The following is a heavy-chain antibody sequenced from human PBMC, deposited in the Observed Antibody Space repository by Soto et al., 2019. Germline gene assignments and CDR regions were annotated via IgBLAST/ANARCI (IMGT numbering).Heavy chain of an antibody. V-gene: IGHV1-69*01. CDR2: IIPIFGTA. CDR1: GGTFSSYA. Sequence: QVQLVQSGAEVKKPGSSVKVSCKASGGTFSSYAISWVRQAPGQGLEWMGGIIPIFGTANYAQKFQGRVRITADESTSTAYMELSSLRSEDTAVYYCARDVEMATIDYNWFDPWGQGTLVTVSS. J-gene: IGHJ5*02. CDR3: ARDVEMATIDYNWFDP. D-gene: IGHD5-12*01.